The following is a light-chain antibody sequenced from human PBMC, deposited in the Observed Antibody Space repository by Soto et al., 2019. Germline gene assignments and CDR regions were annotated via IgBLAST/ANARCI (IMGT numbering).Light chain of an antibody. V-gene: IGKV1-5*03. CDR1: QTISSW. Sequence: DIQVTQSPSTLSGSVGDRVTITCRASQTISSWLAWYQQKPGKAPKLLIYKASTLKSGVPSRFSGSGSGPEFTLTISSLQPDDFATYYCQHYNSYSEAFGQGTLVDIK. J-gene: IGKJ1*01. CDR2: KAS. CDR3: QHYNSYSEA.